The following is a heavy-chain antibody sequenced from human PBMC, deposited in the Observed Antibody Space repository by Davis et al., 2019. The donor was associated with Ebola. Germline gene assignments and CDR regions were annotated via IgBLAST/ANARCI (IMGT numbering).Heavy chain of an antibody. D-gene: IGHD3-22*01. CDR1: GGSISSYY. CDR3: ASNGYYDSRGYYY. Sequence: AGSLTLSCTVSGGSISSYYCSWTRHPQGKGLEWIGYIYYSGSTNYNPSLKSQVTISVDTSKNQFSLKLNSVTAADTAVYYCASNGYYDSRGYYYWGQGTLVTVSS. J-gene: IGHJ4*02. V-gene: IGHV4-59*01. CDR2: IYYSGST.